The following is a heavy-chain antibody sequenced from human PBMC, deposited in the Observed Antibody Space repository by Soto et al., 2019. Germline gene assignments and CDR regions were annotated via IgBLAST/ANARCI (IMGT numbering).Heavy chain of an antibody. J-gene: IGHJ6*02. D-gene: IGHD3-3*01. CDR1: GFTFSSYG. CDR2: IWYDGSNK. Sequence: QVQLVESGGGVVQPGRSLRLSCAASGFTFSSYGMHWVRQAPGKGLEWVAVIWYDGSNKYYADSVKGRFTISRDNSKNTLYLQMNSLRAEDTAVYYCARATGRFLEWLSSGMDVWGQGTTVTVSS. V-gene: IGHV3-33*01. CDR3: ARATGRFLEWLSSGMDV.